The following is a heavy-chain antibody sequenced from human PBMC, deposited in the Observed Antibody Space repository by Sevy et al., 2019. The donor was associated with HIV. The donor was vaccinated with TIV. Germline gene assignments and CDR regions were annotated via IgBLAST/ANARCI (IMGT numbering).Heavy chain of an antibody. CDR1: GVTFSSYA. Sequence: ASVKVSCKASGVTFSSYAISWVRQAPGQGLEWMGGIIPIFGTANYAQKFQGRVTITADESTSTAYMELSSLRSEDTAVYYCARGYYDSSGSPFDIWGQGTMVTVSS. V-gene: IGHV1-69*13. D-gene: IGHD3-22*01. CDR2: IIPIFGTA. J-gene: IGHJ3*02. CDR3: ARGYYDSSGSPFDI.